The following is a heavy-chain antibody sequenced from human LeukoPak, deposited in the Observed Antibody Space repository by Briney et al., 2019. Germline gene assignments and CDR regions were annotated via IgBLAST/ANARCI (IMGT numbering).Heavy chain of an antibody. CDR1: GFTFSSYS. V-gene: IGHV3-21*01. Sequence: GGSLRLSCAASGFTFSSYSMNWVRQAPGKGLEWVSSISSSSSYIYYADSVKGRFTISRDNAKNSLYLQINSLRAEDTAVYYCARDNWGTFDYWGQGTLVTVSS. D-gene: IGHD7-27*01. J-gene: IGHJ4*02. CDR3: ARDNWGTFDY. CDR2: ISSSSSYI.